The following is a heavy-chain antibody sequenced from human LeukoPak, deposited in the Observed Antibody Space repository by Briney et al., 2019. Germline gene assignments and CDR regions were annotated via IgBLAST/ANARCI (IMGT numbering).Heavy chain of an antibody. CDR3: AREEGGWFDP. D-gene: IGHD1-26*01. J-gene: IGHJ5*02. V-gene: IGHV4-59*01. Sequence: ASETLSLTRAVSGGSISSYYWSWVRQPPGKGLEWVEYIYYSGSTNYNPSLTSLVTISVDTSKNQFSLKLSSVTAADTAVYYCAREEGGWFDPWGQGTLVTVSS. CDR1: GGSISSYY. CDR2: IYYSGST.